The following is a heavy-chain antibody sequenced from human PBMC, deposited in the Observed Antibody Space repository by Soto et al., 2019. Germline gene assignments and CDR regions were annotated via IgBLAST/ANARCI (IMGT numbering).Heavy chain of an antibody. CDR3: ARESGGVTTPTYYFDY. Sequence: QVQLVQSGAEVKKPGSSVKVSCKASGGTFSSYAISWVRQAPGQGLEWMGGVIPIFGTANYAQKFQGRVTITAAESTSPAYMELSSLRSEDTAVYYCARESGGVTTPTYYFDYWGQGTLVTVSS. D-gene: IGHD4-17*01. CDR1: GGTFSSYA. J-gene: IGHJ4*02. V-gene: IGHV1-69*01. CDR2: VIPIFGTA.